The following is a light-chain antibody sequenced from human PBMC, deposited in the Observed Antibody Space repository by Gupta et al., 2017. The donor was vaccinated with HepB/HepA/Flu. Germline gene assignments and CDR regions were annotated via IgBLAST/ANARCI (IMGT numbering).Light chain of an antibody. V-gene: IGLV1-40*01. CDR1: SSHIGAGYD. Sequence: QSVLTQPPSVSGAPGQRVTISCTGSSSHIGAGYDVHWYQQLRGTAPNLLIYGNRNRPSVVPDRCSGSKSGTSASLAITGLQAEEEADYYCQSYDSSLSGSVVFGGGTKLTVL. J-gene: IGLJ2*01. CDR3: QSYDSSLSGSVV. CDR2: GNR.